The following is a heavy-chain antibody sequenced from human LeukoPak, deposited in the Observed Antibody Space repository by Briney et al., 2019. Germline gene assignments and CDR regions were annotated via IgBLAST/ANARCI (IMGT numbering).Heavy chain of an antibody. CDR3: ARVARQQLGLDY. D-gene: IGHD6-13*01. CDR2: ISSSGSTI. CDR1: GFTFSSYE. Sequence: GGSLRLSCAASGFTFSSYEMNWVRQAPGKGLEWVSYISSSGSTIYYADSVKGRFTISRDNAKNSPYLQMNSLRAEDTAVYYCARVARQQLGLDYWGQGTLVTVSS. V-gene: IGHV3-48*03. J-gene: IGHJ4*02.